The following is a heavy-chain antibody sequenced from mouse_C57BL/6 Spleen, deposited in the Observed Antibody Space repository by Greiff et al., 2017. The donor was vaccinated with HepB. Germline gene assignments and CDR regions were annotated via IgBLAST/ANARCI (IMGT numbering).Heavy chain of an antibody. CDR3: ARGVYDYDGYFDY. Sequence: QVQLQQPGAELVKPGASVKLSCKASGYTFTSYWMQWVKQRPGQGLEWIGEIDPSDSYTNYNQKFKGKATLTVDTSSSTAYMQLSSLTSEDSAVYYCARGVYDYDGYFDYWGQGTTLTVSS. D-gene: IGHD2-4*01. J-gene: IGHJ2*01. CDR2: IDPSDSYT. V-gene: IGHV1-50*01. CDR1: GYTFTSYW.